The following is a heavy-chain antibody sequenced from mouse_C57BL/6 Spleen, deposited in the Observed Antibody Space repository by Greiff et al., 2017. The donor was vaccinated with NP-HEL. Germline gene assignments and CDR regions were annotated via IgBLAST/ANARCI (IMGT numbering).Heavy chain of an antibody. V-gene: IGHV5-9-1*02. D-gene: IGHD1-1*01. Sequence: EVKLMESGEGLVKPGGSLKLSCAASGFTFSSYAMSWVRQTPEKRLEWVAYISSGGDYIYYADTVKGRFTISRDNARNTLYLQMSSLKSEDTAMYYCTRGLRYAYAMDYWGQGTSVTVSS. J-gene: IGHJ4*01. CDR2: ISSGGDYI. CDR3: TRGLRYAYAMDY. CDR1: GFTFSSYA.